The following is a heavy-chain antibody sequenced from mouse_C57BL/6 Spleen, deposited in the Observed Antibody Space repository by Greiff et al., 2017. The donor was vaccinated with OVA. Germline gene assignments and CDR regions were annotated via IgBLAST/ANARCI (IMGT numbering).Heavy chain of an antibody. CDR1: GYSITSGYY. CDR3: ARDGHGTGAMDY. CDR2: ISYDGSN. J-gene: IGHJ4*01. Sequence: EVKLQESGPGLVKPSQSLSLTCSVTGYSITSGYYWNWIRQFPGNKLEWMGYISYDGSNNYNPSLKNRISITRDTSKNQFFLKLNSVTTEDTATYYCARDGHGTGAMDYWGQGTSVTVSS. D-gene: IGHD2-1*01. V-gene: IGHV3-6*01.